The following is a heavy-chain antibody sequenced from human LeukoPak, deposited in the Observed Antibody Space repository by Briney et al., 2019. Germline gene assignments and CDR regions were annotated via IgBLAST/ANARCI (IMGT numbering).Heavy chain of an antibody. CDR3: ARVGHLDV. CDR1: GFTFSSYE. J-gene: IGHJ6*04. Sequence: GGSLRLSCAASGFTFSSYEMNWVRQAPGKGLDWVSHISSSGSVIYYADSVKGRFTISRDNAKNSLYLQMNSLRPEDTAVYYCARVGHLDVWGKGTTVTVSS. CDR2: ISSSGSVI. V-gene: IGHV3-48*03.